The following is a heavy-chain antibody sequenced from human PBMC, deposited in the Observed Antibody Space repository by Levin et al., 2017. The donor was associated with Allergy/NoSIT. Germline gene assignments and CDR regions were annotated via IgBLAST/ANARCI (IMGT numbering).Heavy chain of an antibody. V-gene: IGHV3-23*01. CDR2: ISGSGGST. Sequence: PGGSLRLSCAASGFTFSSYAMSWVRQAPGKGLEWVSAISGSGGSTYYADSVKGRFTISRDNSKNTLYLQMNSLRAEDTAVYYCAKDPPEWSSGWYPEFDYWGQGTLVTVSS. D-gene: IGHD6-19*01. CDR3: AKDPPEWSSGWYPEFDY. J-gene: IGHJ4*02. CDR1: GFTFSSYA.